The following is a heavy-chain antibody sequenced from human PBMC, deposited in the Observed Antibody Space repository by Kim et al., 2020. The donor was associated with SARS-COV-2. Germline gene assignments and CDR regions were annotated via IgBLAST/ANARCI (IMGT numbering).Heavy chain of an antibody. CDR3: ARAGYCSSTSCEAFDY. J-gene: IGHJ4*02. CDR2: IYPGDSDT. V-gene: IGHV5-51*01. D-gene: IGHD2-2*01. Sequence: GESLKISCKGSGYSFTSYWIGWVRQMPGKGLEWMGIIYPGDSDTRYSPSFQGQVTISADKSISTAYLQCSSLKASDTAMYYCARAGYCSSTSCEAFDYWGQGTLVTVSS. CDR1: GYSFTSYW.